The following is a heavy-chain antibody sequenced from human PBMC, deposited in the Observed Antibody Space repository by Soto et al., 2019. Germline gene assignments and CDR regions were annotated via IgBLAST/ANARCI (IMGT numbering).Heavy chain of an antibody. CDR1: GFTFSSYW. CDR2: IKQDGSEK. J-gene: IGHJ4*02. CDR3: ARDQNTMIVLHYFDY. V-gene: IGHV3-7*03. Sequence: PGGSLILSCAASGFTFSSYWMSWVRQAPGKVLEWVANIKQDGSEKYYVDSVKGRFTISRDNAKNSLYLQMNSLRAEDTAVYYCARDQNTMIVLHYFDYWGQGTLVTVSS. D-gene: IGHD3-22*01.